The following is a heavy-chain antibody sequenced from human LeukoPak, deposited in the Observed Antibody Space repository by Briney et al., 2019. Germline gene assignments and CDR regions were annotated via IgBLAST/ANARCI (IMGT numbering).Heavy chain of an antibody. V-gene: IGHV3-15*01. D-gene: IGHD6-13*01. CDR3: TTGGHSH. J-gene: IGHJ4*02. Sequence: GGSLRLSCAASGFTFSNAWMSWVRQAPGKGLEWVGLIKIKTTGGTTDYAAPVKGRFTISRDDSRNTLYLQMNSLKTEGTAVYYCTTGGHSHWGQGTLVTVSS. CDR2: IKIKTTGGTT. CDR1: GFTFSNAW.